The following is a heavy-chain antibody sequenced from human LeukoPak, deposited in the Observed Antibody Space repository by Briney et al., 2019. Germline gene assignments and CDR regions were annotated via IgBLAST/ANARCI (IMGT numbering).Heavy chain of an antibody. J-gene: IGHJ4*02. Sequence: GGSLRLSCAASGFPFSSYWMSWVRQAPGKGLEWVANIKQDGSDKYYVDSVKGRFTISRDNAKNSLNLQLSSLRADDTAVYYCARLTGTTGFDYWGQGPWSPSPQ. CDR2: IKQDGSDK. D-gene: IGHD1-1*01. CDR3: ARLTGTTGFDY. CDR1: GFPFSSYW. V-gene: IGHV3-7*01.